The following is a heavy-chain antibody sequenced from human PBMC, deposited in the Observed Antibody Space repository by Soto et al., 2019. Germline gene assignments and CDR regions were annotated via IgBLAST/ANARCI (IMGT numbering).Heavy chain of an antibody. Sequence: GGSLRLSCAASGSTFSSYGMHWVRQAPGKGLEWVAVISYDGSNKYYADSVKGRFTISRDNSKNTLYLQMNSLRAEDTAVYYCAKNGVGGSCFDYWGQGTLVTVSS. CDR3: AKNGVGGSCFDY. CDR1: GSTFSSYG. J-gene: IGHJ4*02. D-gene: IGHD1-26*01. V-gene: IGHV3-30*18. CDR2: ISYDGSNK.